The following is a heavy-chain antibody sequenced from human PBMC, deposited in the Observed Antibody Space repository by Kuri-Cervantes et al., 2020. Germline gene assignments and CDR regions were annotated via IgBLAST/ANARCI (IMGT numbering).Heavy chain of an antibody. Sequence: LSLTCAASGFTFSSYGMHWVRQAPGKGLEWVAVIWYDGSNKYYADSVKGRFTISRDNSKNTLYLQMNSLRDEDTAVYYCARSGVRGSGSYYGVDYWGQGTLVTVSS. CDR2: IWYDGSNK. V-gene: IGHV3-33*01. D-gene: IGHD3-10*01. CDR3: ARSGVRGSGSYYGVDY. CDR1: GFTFSSYG. J-gene: IGHJ4*02.